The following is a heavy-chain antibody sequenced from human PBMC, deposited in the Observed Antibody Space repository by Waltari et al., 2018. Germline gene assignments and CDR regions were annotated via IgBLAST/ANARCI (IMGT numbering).Heavy chain of an antibody. CDR3: ARVTIYSSGWSLDY. D-gene: IGHD6-19*01. CDR1: GGSISSYY. CDR2: IYYSGST. J-gene: IGHJ4*02. V-gene: IGHV4-59*01. Sequence: QVQLQESGPGLVKPSETLSLTCTVSGGSISSYYWSWIRQPPGKGLEWIGYIYYSGSTNSIPSLKRRVTISVDTSKNQFSLKLSSVTAADTAVYYCARVTIYSSGWSLDYWGQGTLVTVSS.